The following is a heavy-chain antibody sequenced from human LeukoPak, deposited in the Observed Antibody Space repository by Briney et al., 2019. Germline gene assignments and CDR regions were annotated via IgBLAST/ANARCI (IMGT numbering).Heavy chain of an antibody. D-gene: IGHD3-16*02. Sequence: GGSLRLSCAAAGFTFSSYGMHWVRQAPGKGLEWVAVIWYDGSNKYYADSVKGRFTISRDNSKSTLYLQMNSLRAEDTAVYYCARDHSYLIDYWGQGTLVTVSS. V-gene: IGHV3-33*01. J-gene: IGHJ4*02. CDR1: GFTFSSYG. CDR2: IWYDGSNK. CDR3: ARDHSYLIDY.